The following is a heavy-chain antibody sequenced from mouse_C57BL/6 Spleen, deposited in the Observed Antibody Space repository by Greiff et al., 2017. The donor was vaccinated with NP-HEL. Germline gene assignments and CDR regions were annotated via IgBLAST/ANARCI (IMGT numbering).Heavy chain of an antibody. CDR2: IYPGSGST. CDR3: ARWEIYYCYDGGGY. V-gene: IGHV1-55*01. Sequence: QVQLQQPGAELVKPGASVKMSCTASGYTFTSYWITWVKQRPGQGLEWIGDIYPGSGSTNYNEKFKSKATLTVDTSSSTAYMQLSSLTSEDSAVYYCARWEIYYCYDGGGYWGQGTTLTVSS. CDR1: GYTFTSYW. J-gene: IGHJ2*01. D-gene: IGHD2-2*01.